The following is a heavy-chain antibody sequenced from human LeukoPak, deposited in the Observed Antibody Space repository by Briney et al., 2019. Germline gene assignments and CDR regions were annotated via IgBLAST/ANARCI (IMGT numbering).Heavy chain of an antibody. D-gene: IGHD4-23*01. Sequence: ASVKVSCKASRYTFTVYYMHWVRQAPGQGLEWMGWINPNSGGTNYAQKFQGRVTMTRDTSISTAYMELSRLRSDDTAVYYCAREADRGGHSNYDHYRMDVWGQGTTVTVSS. J-gene: IGHJ6*02. CDR2: INPNSGGT. CDR3: AREADRGGHSNYDHYRMDV. CDR1: RYTFTVYY. V-gene: IGHV1-2*02.